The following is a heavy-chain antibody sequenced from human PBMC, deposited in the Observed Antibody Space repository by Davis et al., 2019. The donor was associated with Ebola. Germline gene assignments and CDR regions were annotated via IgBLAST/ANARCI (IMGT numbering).Heavy chain of an antibody. V-gene: IGHV3-7*03. CDR3: ARDAVPAAQDY. CDR2: IRQDGGET. CDR1: GFAFSIHW. Sequence: GESLKISCAAASGFAFSIHWITCVRPAPGTALEWVANIRQDGGETYYADSVKGRFAISRDNAKNSLYLQMNSLRAEDTAIYYCARDAVPAAQDYWGQGTLVTVSS. D-gene: IGHD2-2*01. J-gene: IGHJ4*02.